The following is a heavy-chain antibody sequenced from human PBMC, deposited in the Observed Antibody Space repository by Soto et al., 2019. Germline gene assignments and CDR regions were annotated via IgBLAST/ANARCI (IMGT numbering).Heavy chain of an antibody. CDR1: GDSISRGYY. CDR2: IYHSGTT. CDR3: AREGNYVWGSYRQFDY. D-gene: IGHD3-16*02. Sequence: PSETLSLTCAVSGDSISRGYYWAWIRQPPGKGLEYIGSIYHSGTTYYNPSLMSRVTISVDTSKNQFSLKLSSVTAADTAVYYCAREGNYVWGSYRQFDYWGQGTLVTV. V-gene: IGHV4-38-2*02. J-gene: IGHJ4*02.